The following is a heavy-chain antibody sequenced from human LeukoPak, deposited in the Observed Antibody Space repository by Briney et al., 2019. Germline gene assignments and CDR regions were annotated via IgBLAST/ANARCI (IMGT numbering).Heavy chain of an antibody. J-gene: IGHJ4*02. CDR3: ARDSLGLVGFHY. CDR1: GGSISSGAYY. Sequence: TPSETLSLTCTVSGGSISSGAYYWSWIRQPAGKGLEWIGRIYTSGSTEYNPSLKSRVTISLETSKDHFSLRLNSVTAADTAMYYCARDSLGLVGFHYWGQGTLVTVSS. V-gene: IGHV4-61*02. D-gene: IGHD7-27*01. CDR2: IYTSGST.